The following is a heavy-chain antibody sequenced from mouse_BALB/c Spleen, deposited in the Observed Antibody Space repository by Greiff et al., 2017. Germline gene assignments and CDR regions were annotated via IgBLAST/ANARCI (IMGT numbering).Heavy chain of an antibody. D-gene: IGHD1-1*01. V-gene: IGHV1S81*02. CDR3: TRNYGSLYAMDY. CDR2: INPSNGGT. CDR1: GYTFTSYY. Sequence: QVQLQQSGAELVKPGASVKLSCKASGYTFTSYYMYWVKQRPGQGLEWIVEINPSNGGTNFNEKFKSKATLTVDKSSSTAYMQLSSLTSEDSAVYYCTRNYGSLYAMDYWGQGTSVTVSS. J-gene: IGHJ4*01.